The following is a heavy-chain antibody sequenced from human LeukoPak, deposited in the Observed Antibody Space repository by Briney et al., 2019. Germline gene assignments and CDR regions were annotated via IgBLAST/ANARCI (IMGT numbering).Heavy chain of an antibody. D-gene: IGHD6-19*01. CDR1: GGSISSCY. Sequence: SETLSLTCTVSGGSISSCYWSWIRQPPGKGLEWIGYIYYSGSTNYNPSLKSRVTISVDTSKNQFSLKLSSVTAADTAVYYCARRSYSSGWYTAPPNWYFDLWGRGTLVTVSS. CDR3: ARRSYSSGWYTAPPNWYFDL. V-gene: IGHV4-59*08. CDR2: IYYSGST. J-gene: IGHJ2*01.